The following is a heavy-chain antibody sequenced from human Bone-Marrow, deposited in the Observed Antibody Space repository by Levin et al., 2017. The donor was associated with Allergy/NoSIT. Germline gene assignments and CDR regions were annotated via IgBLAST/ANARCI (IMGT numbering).Heavy chain of an antibody. CDR1: GFTFRSSA. CDR2: ISGSGDNT. CDR3: VRTPGAIVVTPYFDY. D-gene: IGHD2-21*01. J-gene: IGHJ4*02. V-gene: IGHV3-23*01. Sequence: GESLKISCAASGFTFRSSAMAWLRQAPGRGLEWVSSISGSGDNTYYSDSVKGRFTISRDTSKNTLYLQMNSLSAEDTAIYYCVRTPGAIVVTPYFDYWGQGTLVSVSS.